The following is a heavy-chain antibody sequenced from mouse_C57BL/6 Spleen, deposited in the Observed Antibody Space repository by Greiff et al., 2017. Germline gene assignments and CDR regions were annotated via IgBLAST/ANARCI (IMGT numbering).Heavy chain of an antibody. V-gene: IGHV14-4*01. CDR3: RSSAWFAY. CDR2: IDPENGDI. D-gene: IGHD1-3*01. CDR1: GFKIKDDN. J-gene: IGHJ3*01. Sequence: EVQLQQSGARLVGQGASAKLSSTAPGFKIKDDNMHGGKRRPEQGLGWIGWIDPENGDIEYASKFQGKAMITADTSSNTAYLQLSSLTSEDTAVYYCRSSAWFAYWGQGTLVTVSA.